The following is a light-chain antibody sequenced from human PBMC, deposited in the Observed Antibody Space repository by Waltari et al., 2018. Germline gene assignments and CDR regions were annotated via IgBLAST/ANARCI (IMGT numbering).Light chain of an antibody. J-gene: IGKJ1*01. V-gene: IGKV3-15*01. CDR2: SAA. CDR3: QQYSHLPRT. CDR1: QSISTN. Sequence: EIVMTQSPVTLSPSPGERATLSCRASQSISTNLAWYQLKPGQAPRLLIYSAATRATGIPLRFSGSVSGTEFTLTINSLQSEDFAVYSCQQYSHLPRTFGQGTKVEI.